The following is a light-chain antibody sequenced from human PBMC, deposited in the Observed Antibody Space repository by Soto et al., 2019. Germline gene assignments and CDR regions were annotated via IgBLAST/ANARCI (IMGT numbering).Light chain of an antibody. V-gene: IGLV1-47*01. J-gene: IGLJ1*01. CDR3: ATRDDRLRAYV. Sequence: VLAQSSSRSGNPGQRVTISCSAGTSNIGTNAVYWFQLLPGTAPKLLIYYSNHRPSGISDRFSGSKSGTSASLAISGLRPDYDSYCYGATRDDRLRAYVF. CDR1: TSNIGTNA. CDR2: YSN.